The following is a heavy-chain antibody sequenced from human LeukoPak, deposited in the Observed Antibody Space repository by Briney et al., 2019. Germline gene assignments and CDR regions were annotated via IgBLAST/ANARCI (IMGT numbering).Heavy chain of an antibody. J-gene: IGHJ5*02. CDR3: ATTAYYDFWSGFDP. CDR2: ISAYNGNT. Sequence: ASVKVSCKASGYTFTSYGISWVRQAPGQGLEWMGWISAYNGNTNYAQKLQGRVTMTTDTSTSTAYMELRSLRPEDTAVYYCATTAYYDFWSGFDPWGQGTLVTVSS. CDR1: GYTFTSYG. V-gene: IGHV1-18*01. D-gene: IGHD3-3*01.